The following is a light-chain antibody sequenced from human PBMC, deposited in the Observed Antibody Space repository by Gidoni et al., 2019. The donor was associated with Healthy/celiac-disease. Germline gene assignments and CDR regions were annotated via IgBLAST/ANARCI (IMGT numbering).Light chain of an antibody. CDR2: GAS. J-gene: IGKJ2*01. Sequence: ELVFTQSPGTLSLSPGERATLSCRASQSVSSSYLAWYQQKPGQAPRLLIYGASSRATGIPDRFSGSESGTDFTLTISRLEPEDFAVYYCQQYGSSTYTFGQGTKLEIK. V-gene: IGKV3-20*01. CDR1: QSVSSSY. CDR3: QQYGSSTYT.